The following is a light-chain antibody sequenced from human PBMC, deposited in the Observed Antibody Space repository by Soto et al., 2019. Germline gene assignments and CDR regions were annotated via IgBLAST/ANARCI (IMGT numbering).Light chain of an antibody. V-gene: IGKV3-15*01. CDR2: NAY. CDR3: QQYNKWPPFT. J-gene: IGKJ3*01. CDR1: QSVSSN. Sequence: EIVMTQSPATLSVFPGERATLFCRASQSVSSNLAWYQQKPGQAPRLLIYNAYTRATGIPARFSGSGSGTDFTLTINSLQSEDFAVYYCQQYNKWPPFTFGPGTKVDIK.